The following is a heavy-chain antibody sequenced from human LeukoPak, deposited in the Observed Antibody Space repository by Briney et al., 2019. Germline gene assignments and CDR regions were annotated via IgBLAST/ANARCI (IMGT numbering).Heavy chain of an antibody. J-gene: IGHJ4*02. CDR1: GFTFSTYL. CDR3: ARGNIKFDY. CDR2: ISSSSDYI. Sequence: GGSLRLSCAASGFTFSTYLMNWVRQAPGKGLKWVSSISSSSDYIYYVDSVKGRFTISRDNAKNSLFLQTNSLRAEDTAVYFCARGNIKFDYWGRGTLVTVSS. V-gene: IGHV3-21*01.